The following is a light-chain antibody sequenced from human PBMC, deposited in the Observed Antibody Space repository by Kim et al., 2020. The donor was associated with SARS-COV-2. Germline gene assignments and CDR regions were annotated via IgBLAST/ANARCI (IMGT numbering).Light chain of an antibody. Sequence: SYELTQPPSVSVAPGKTARITCGGNNIGSKSVHWYQQKPGQAPVLVTSYDSDRPSGIPERFSGSNSGNTATLTISRVEAGDEADYYCPVWDSSSDHVVFG. CDR3: PVWDSSSDHVV. CDR2: YDS. J-gene: IGLJ2*01. V-gene: IGLV3-21*04. CDR1: NIGSKS.